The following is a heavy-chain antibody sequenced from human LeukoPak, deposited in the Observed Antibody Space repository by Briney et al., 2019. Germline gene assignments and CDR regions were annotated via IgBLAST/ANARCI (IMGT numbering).Heavy chain of an antibody. CDR1: GGSISSGGYY. J-gene: IGHJ4*02. Sequence: SQTLSLTCTVSGGSISSGGYYWSWIRQHPGKGLEWIGYIYYSGSTYYNPSLKSRVTISVDTSKNQFSLKLSSVTAADTAVYYCAREGHYGDYYFDYWGQGTLVTVSS. V-gene: IGHV4-31*03. CDR2: IYYSGST. D-gene: IGHD4-17*01. CDR3: AREGHYGDYYFDY.